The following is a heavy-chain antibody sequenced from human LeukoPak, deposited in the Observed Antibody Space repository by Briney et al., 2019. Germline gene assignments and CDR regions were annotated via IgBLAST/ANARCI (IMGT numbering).Heavy chain of an antibody. Sequence: ASVKVSCNASGYTFTSYDINWVRQATGQGLEWMGWMNPNSGNTGYAQKFQGRVTITRNTSISTAYMELSSLRSEDTAVYYCAGVQGVIGLGAFDIWGQGTMVTVSS. D-gene: IGHD3-10*02. CDR3: AGVQGVIGLGAFDI. CDR2: MNPNSGNT. V-gene: IGHV1-8*03. J-gene: IGHJ3*02. CDR1: GYTFTSYD.